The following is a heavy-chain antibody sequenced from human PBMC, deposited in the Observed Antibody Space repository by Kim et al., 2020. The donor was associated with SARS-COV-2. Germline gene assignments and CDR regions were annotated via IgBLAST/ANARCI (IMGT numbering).Heavy chain of an antibody. D-gene: IGHD2-15*01. CDR2: MYYSGST. CDR3: ATLGPRPNHTRRYYFES. CDR1: GDSIRSSNYY. J-gene: IGHJ4*02. Sequence: SETLSLTCTVSGDSIRSSNYYWGWIRKPPGKGLEWIGSMYYSGSTYYNPTLKSRVTVSVDTSKKQLSLKLRSVTAADTAVFYFATLGPRPNHTRRYYFESLSQGTLVTVSS. V-gene: IGHV4-39*01.